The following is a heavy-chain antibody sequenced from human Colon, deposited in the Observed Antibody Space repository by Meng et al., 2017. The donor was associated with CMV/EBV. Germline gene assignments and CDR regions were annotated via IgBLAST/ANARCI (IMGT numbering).Heavy chain of an antibody. CDR1: GASITSYY. CDR3: ARDSNLSGLAY. V-gene: IGHV4-4*07. CDR2: VYISGNT. Sequence: QVQLRESGPGLVKPSETLSLTCTVSGASITSYYWSGIRQPAGKGLEWIGRVYISGNTNYNPSLKSRVTMSIDTSKNQLSLNIRSVTAADTAVYYCARDSNLSGLAYWGQGTLVTVSS. J-gene: IGHJ4*02. D-gene: IGHD3-10*01.